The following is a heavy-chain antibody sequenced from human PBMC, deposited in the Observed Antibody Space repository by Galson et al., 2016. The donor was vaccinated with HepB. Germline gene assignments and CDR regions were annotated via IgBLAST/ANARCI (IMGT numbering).Heavy chain of an antibody. CDR1: GGSFSDNYY. CDR2: VNHGGTT. CDR3: ARTRLQLISLFWGFSGRLFDT. D-gene: IGHD7-27*01. V-gene: IGHV4-34*01. Sequence: SETLSLTCVVSGGSFSDNYYWAWIRQPPGKGLEWIGEVNHGGTTNYNPSLKSRVTISFDTSKNNFSLKLTSVTAADTAVYYCARTRLQLISLFWGFSGRLFDTWGQGTLVTVSS. J-gene: IGHJ5*02.